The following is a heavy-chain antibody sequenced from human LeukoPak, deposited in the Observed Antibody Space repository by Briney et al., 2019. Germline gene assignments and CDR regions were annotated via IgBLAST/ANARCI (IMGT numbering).Heavy chain of an antibody. V-gene: IGHV5-10-1*01. CDR2: IDPSDSYT. CDR3: ARRLQRHFDY. J-gene: IGHJ4*02. Sequence: GESLMISCKGSGYSFTSYWISWVRQMPGKGLEWMGRIDPSDSYTNYSPSFQGHVTISVDKSISTTYLQWSSLRASDTAMYYCARRLQRHFDYWGQGTLVTVSS. D-gene: IGHD2-15*01. CDR1: GYSFTSYW.